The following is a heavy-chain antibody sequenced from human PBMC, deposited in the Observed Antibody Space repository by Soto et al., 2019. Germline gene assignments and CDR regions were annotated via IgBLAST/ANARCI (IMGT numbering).Heavy chain of an antibody. CDR3: AKAQTIGLMVYGFDS. Sequence: SLRLSCAASGFIFDDYAIHWVRQAPGKGLEWVSGISGNSGSVGYADSVKGRFTISRDNAKSSLFLQMSSLRPEDTALYYCAKAQTIGLMVYGFDSWGQGTLVTVSS. CDR2: ISGNSGSV. CDR1: GFIFDDYA. J-gene: IGHJ4*02. D-gene: IGHD2-8*01. V-gene: IGHV3-9*01.